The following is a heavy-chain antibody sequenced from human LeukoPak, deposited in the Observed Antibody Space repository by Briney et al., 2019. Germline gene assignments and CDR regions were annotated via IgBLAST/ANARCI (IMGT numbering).Heavy chain of an antibody. D-gene: IGHD5-12*01. J-gene: IGHJ4*02. CDR2: VSDDGSNK. CDR1: GFTFSSYG. CDR3: AIPRLRGGYLFDY. V-gene: IGHV3-30*03. Sequence: PGGSLRLSCAASGFTFSSYGMHWVRQAPGKGLEWVAVVSDDGSNKYYEDSVRGRFTISRDNSKNTLYLQMSSLRDEDTAVYYCAIPRLRGGYLFDYWGQGTLVTVSS.